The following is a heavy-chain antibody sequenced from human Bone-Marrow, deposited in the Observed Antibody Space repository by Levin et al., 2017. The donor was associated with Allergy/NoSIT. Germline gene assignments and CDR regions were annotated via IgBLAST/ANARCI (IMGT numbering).Heavy chain of an antibody. J-gene: IGHJ6*02. CDR3: AKDGRWELPNFSYYYYYGMDV. CDR1: GFTFSSYA. D-gene: IGHD1-26*01. Sequence: PGGSLRLSCAASGFTFSSYAMSWVRQAPGKGLEWVSAISGSGGSTYYADSVKGRFTISRDNSKNTLYLQMNSLRAEDTAVYYCAKDGRWELPNFSYYYYYGMDVWGQGTTVTVSS. CDR2: ISGSGGST. V-gene: IGHV3-23*01.